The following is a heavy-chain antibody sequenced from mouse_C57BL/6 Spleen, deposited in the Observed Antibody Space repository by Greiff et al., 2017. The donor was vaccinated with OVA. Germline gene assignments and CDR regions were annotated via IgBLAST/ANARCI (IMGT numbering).Heavy chain of an antibody. V-gene: IGHV1-59*01. Sequence: VQLQQPGAELVRPGTSVKLSCKASGYTFTSYWMHWVKQRPGQGLEWIGVIDPSDSYTNYNQKFKGKATLTVDTSSSTAYMQLSSLTSADSAVYYCASTGNYVFDYWGQGTTLTVSS. CDR3: ASTGNYVFDY. CDR2: IDPSDSYT. CDR1: GYTFTSYW. D-gene: IGHD2-1*01. J-gene: IGHJ2*01.